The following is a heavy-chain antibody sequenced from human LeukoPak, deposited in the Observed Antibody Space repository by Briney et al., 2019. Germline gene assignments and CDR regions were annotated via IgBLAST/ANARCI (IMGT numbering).Heavy chain of an antibody. CDR1: GFTFSSYE. CDR2: ISSSGSTI. V-gene: IGHV3-48*03. J-gene: IGHJ4*02. D-gene: IGHD3-10*01. CDR3: AREPQGGSGSYYHFDY. Sequence: GGSLRLSCAASGFTFSSYEMNWVRQAPGKGLEWVSYISSSGSTIYYADSVKGRFTISRDNAKNSLYLQMNSLRAEDTAVYYCAREPQGGSGSYYHFDYWGQGTLVTVSS.